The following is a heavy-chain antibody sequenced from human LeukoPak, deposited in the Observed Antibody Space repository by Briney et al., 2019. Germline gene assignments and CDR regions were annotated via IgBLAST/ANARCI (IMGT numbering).Heavy chain of an antibody. D-gene: IGHD4-17*01. CDR2: INQDGSET. Sequence: GGSLRLSCAVSGFPFSGYWLSWVRQAPGKGLEWVANINQDGSETYYVDSVKGRFIISRDNAKSSLFLQMNSLRPEDTAVYYCARYGGTGMVTTFDHWGQGTLVTVSS. V-gene: IGHV3-7*01. J-gene: IGHJ4*02. CDR1: GFPFSGYW. CDR3: ARYGGTGMVTTFDH.